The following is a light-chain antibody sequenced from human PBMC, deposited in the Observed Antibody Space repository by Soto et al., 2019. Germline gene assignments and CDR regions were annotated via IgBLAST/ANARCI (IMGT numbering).Light chain of an antibody. J-gene: IGKJ2*01. Sequence: DLQMTQSPSSLSASVGDRVTITCQASQDISNYLNWYQQKPGKAPKLLIYDASNLETGVPSRFSGSGSGTDFTFTISSLQPEDIATYYCQQYDNLPRVYTFGQGTKLEIK. CDR1: QDISNY. V-gene: IGKV1-33*01. CDR3: QQYDNLPRVYT. CDR2: DAS.